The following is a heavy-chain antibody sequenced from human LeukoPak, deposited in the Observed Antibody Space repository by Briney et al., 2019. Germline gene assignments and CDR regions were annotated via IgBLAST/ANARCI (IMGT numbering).Heavy chain of an antibody. V-gene: IGHV5-51*01. CDR3: AXYNEYDSSGYYFDY. CDR2: IYPGDSDT. Sequence: GESLQISCKGSGYSFTSYWIGWVRPMPGKGLEWMGIIYPGDSDTRYSPSFQGQVTISADKSISTAYLQWSSLKASDPAMYYCAXYNEYDSSGYYFDYWGQGTLVTVSS. J-gene: IGHJ4*02. D-gene: IGHD3-22*01. CDR1: GYSFTSYW.